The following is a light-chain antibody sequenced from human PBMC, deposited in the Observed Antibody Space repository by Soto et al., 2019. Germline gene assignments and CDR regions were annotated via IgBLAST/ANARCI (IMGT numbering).Light chain of an antibody. CDR2: DDN. J-gene: IGLJ2*01. V-gene: IGLV1-51*01. Sequence: QSVLTQPPSVSAAPGQKVTISCSGSSSNIGGNSVSWYQQLPGTAPKLLIYDDNKRPSGIPDRFSGSKSGTSATLGTTGFQTGDEADYYCSSFAGSNTVFGGGTKVTVL. CDR1: SSNIGGNS. CDR3: SSFAGSNTV.